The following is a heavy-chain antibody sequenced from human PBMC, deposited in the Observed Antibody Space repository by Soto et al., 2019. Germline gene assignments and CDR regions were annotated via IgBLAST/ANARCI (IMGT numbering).Heavy chain of an antibody. V-gene: IGHV3-23*01. CDR1: GFTFSSYA. J-gene: IGHJ4*02. D-gene: IGHD3-10*01. CDR2: ISGSGGST. Sequence: LRLSCAASGFTFSSYAMSWVRQAPGKGLEWVSAISGSGGSTYYADSVKGRFTISRDNSKNTLYLQMNSLRAEDTAVYYCAKAPDYYGSGSPSSDYWGQGTLVTVSS. CDR3: AKAPDYYGSGSPSSDY.